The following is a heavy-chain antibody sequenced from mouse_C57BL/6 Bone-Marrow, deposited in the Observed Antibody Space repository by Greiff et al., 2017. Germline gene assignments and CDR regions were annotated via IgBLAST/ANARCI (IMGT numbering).Heavy chain of an antibody. V-gene: IGHV5-15*01. CDR1: GFTFSDYG. CDR2: ISNLAYSI. J-gene: IGHJ4*01. Sequence: EVQLVESGGGLVQPGGSLKLSCAASGFTFSDYGMAWVRQAPRKGPEWVAFISNLAYSIYYADTVTGRFTISRENAKNTLYLEMSMLRSEDTAMYYCARHAVYDGYYAYYAMDYWGQGTSVTVSS. D-gene: IGHD2-3*01. CDR3: ARHAVYDGYYAYYAMDY.